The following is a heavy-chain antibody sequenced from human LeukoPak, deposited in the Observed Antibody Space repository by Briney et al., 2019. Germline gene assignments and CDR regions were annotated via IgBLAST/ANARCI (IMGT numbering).Heavy chain of an antibody. J-gene: IGHJ5*02. CDR2: IYYSGST. V-gene: IGHV4-31*03. CDR3: ARVDYGDYRFDP. Sequence: ASETLSLTCTVSGGSISSGGYYWSWIRQHPGKGLEWIGYIYYSGSTYYNPSLKNRVTISVDTSKNQFSLKLSSVTAADTAVYYCARVDYGDYRFDPWGQGTLVTVSS. CDR1: GGSISSGGYY. D-gene: IGHD4-17*01.